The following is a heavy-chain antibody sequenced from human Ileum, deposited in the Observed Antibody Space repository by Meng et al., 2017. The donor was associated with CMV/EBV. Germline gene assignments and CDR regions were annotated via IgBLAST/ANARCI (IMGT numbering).Heavy chain of an antibody. J-gene: IGHJ5*02. CDR2: ISGSGGTT. V-gene: IGHV3-23*01. D-gene: IGHD2-2*01. Sequence: GESLKISCAASGFTFTSYAMSWVRQAPGKGLEWVSAISGSGGTTYYADSVKGRFTISRDNSKNTLYLQMNSLRAEDTAVYYCAKGSLLSGAGWFDPWGQGTRVTVSS. CDR3: AKGSLLSGAGWFDP. CDR1: GFTFTSYA.